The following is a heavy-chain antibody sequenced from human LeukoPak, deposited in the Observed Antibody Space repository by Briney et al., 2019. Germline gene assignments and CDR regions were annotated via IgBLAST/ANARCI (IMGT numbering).Heavy chain of an antibody. J-gene: IGHJ4*02. CDR1: GASISSSNDY. V-gene: IGHV4-39*07. Sequence: PSETLSLACTVSGASISSSNDYWGWIRQAPGKGLEWIGSGFYGGSAHYNPSLKSRATISVDTSKNQFSLKLTSLTAADTAVYYCAREEFLHEIDSSDYFVYWGQGTLVTVSS. D-gene: IGHD3-22*01. CDR3: AREEFLHEIDSSDYFVY. CDR2: GFYGGSA.